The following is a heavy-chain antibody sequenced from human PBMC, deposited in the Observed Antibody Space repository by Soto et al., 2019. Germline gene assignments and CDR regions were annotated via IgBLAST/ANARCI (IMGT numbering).Heavy chain of an antibody. D-gene: IGHD3-10*01. V-gene: IGHV4-59*08. CDR1: GGSISSYY. CDR2: IYNSGTT. Sequence: QVQLQESGPGLVKPSETLSLTCTVSGGSISSYYWTWIRQPPGKGLEWIVFIYNSGTTHHNPSLTRQDPISVASSNDPVSLKLGPVPAAATAVSYWASMGYHYGSGSSPLDSWGQGPLVTVSS. CDR3: ASMGYHYGSGSSPLDS. J-gene: IGHJ4*02.